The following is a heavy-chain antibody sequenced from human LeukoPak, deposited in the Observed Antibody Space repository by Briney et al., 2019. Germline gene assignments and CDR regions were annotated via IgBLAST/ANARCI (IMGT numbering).Heavy chain of an antibody. Sequence: ASVKVSCKASGYTFTSYDINWLRQATGQGLEWIGWMNPNSGNTGYAQKFQGRVTITRNTSISTAYMELSSLRSEDTAVYYCARGVNWGSYRYGSYYFDYWGQGTLVTVSS. D-gene: IGHD3-16*02. CDR2: MNPNSGNT. V-gene: IGHV1-8*03. CDR3: ARGVNWGSYRYGSYYFDY. CDR1: GYTFTSYD. J-gene: IGHJ4*02.